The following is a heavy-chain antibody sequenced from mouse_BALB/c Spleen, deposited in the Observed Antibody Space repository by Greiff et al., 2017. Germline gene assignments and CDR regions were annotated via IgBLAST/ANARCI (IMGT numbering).Heavy chain of an antibody. Sequence: QVQLQQSGAELAKPGASVKMSCKASGYTFTSYWMHWVKQRPGQGLEWIGYINPSTGYTEYNQKFKDKATLTADKSSSTAYMQLSSLTSEDSAVYYCARGTDDGYYVTYFDYWGQGTTLTVSS. J-gene: IGHJ2*01. CDR2: INPSTGYT. CDR3: ARGTDDGYYVTYFDY. CDR1: GYTFTSYW. V-gene: IGHV1-7*01. D-gene: IGHD2-3*01.